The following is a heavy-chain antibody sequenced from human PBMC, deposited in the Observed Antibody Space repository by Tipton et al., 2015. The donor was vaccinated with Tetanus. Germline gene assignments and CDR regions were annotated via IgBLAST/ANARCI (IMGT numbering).Heavy chain of an antibody. CDR1: GYSFTGYY. CDR2: TSAHNGDT. D-gene: IGHD2-2*01. Sequence: QLVQSGAEVTKPGASVKVSCRASGYSFTGYYIHWLRQAPGQGLAWMGWTSAHNGDTRYAQKLQGRLTMITDTSTSTAYMELRNLRSDDTAVYYCARTLAYCSRDACYHLRGYEFWGQGTLITVSS. J-gene: IGHJ4*02. CDR3: ARTLAYCSRDACYHLRGYEF. V-gene: IGHV1-18*04.